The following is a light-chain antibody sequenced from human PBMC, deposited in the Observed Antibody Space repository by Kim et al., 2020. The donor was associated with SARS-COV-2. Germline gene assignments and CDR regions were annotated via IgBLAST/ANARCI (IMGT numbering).Light chain of an antibody. J-gene: IGLJ1*01. CDR3: PSRGSRGDRHV. CDR1: RLTNFY. CDR2: GNN. Sequence: TVRITSQGDRLTNFYANWYQPNPGQDPLLVISGNNNRPSGLPDRSSGSTSGNSASLTTTGTPPDDEAQYVCPSRGSRGDRHVFGSGTKVTVL. V-gene: IGLV3-19*01.